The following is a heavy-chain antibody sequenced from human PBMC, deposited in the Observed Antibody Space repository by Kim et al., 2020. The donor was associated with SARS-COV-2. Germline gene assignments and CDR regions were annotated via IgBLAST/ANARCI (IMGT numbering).Heavy chain of an antibody. CDR1: GYTFTSYD. D-gene: IGHD3-22*01. CDR3: ARARSSGPSEEGYYDSSGYAY. J-gene: IGHJ4*02. Sequence: ASVKVSCKASGYTFTSYDINWVRQATGQGLEWMGWMNPKSGFTGYAQKFQGRVTMTRDTSMSTAYMELSSLRSEDTAVYYCARARSSGPSEEGYYDSSGYAYWGQGTLVTVSS. CDR2: MNPKSGFT. V-gene: IGHV1-8*01.